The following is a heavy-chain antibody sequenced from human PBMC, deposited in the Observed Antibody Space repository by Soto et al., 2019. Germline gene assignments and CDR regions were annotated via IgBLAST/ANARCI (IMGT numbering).Heavy chain of an antibody. CDR2: ISSSSGII. CDR3: AKMVTTYYYYYMVV. Sequence: VHLVESGGGLVQPGGSLRLSCAASGFTFGSFSMNWVRQAPGKGLEWVSYISSSSGIIYYADSVKGRFTISRDNAKNSLYLQMNSLRAEDTAVYFCAKMVTTYYYYYMVVWGKGTTVTVSS. D-gene: IGHD4-17*01. CDR1: GFTFGSFS. J-gene: IGHJ6*03. V-gene: IGHV3-48*01.